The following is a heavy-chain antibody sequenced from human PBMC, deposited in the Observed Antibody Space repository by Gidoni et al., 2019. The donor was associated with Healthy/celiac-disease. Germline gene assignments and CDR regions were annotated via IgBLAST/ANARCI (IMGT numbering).Heavy chain of an antibody. CDR2: ISAYNGNT. J-gene: IGHJ4*02. V-gene: IGHV1-18*04. D-gene: IGHD4-17*01. Sequence: QVQLVQSGAEVQKPGASVKVSCKASGYTFTSYGISWVRQAPGQGLEWMGGISAYNGNTNYAQKLQSRVTMTTDTSTSTAYMELRSLRSDDTAVYYCARDRAPREGDYDPGPPDYWGQGTLVTVSS. CDR1: GYTFTSYG. CDR3: ARDRAPREGDYDPGPPDY.